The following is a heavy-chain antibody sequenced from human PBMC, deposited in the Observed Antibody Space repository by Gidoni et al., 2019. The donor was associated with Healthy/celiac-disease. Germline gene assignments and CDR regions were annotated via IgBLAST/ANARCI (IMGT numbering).Heavy chain of an antibody. CDR1: GLTFSSYA. CDR2: ISYDGSNK. V-gene: IGHV3-30-3*01. CDR3: ASDWRWLQLRGDY. D-gene: IGHD5-12*01. Sequence: QVQLVESGGGVVQPGRSLRLSFAASGLTFSSYAMHWVRQAPGKGLEWVAVISYDGSNKYYADSVKGRFTISRDNSKNTLYLQMNSLRAEDTAVYYCASDWRWLQLRGDYWGQGTLVTVSS. J-gene: IGHJ4*02.